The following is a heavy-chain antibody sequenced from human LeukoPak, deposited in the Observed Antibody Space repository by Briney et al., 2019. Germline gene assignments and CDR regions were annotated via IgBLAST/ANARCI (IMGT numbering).Heavy chain of an antibody. CDR3: ARHRKVDTAGDY. Sequence: SETLSLTCTVSGGSTSSSSYYWSWVRQPPGKGLEWIGSIYYTRSTYYNPSLKSRVTISLDTSKNQFSLKLISVTAADTAVYYCARHRKVDTAGDYWGQGTLVTVSS. J-gene: IGHJ4*02. D-gene: IGHD5-18*01. V-gene: IGHV4-39*01. CDR1: GGSTSSSSYY. CDR2: IYYTRST.